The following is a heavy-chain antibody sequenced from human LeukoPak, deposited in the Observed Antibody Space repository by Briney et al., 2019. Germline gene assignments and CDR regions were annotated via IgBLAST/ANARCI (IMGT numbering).Heavy chain of an antibody. CDR1: GFTFSSYG. D-gene: IGHD6-13*01. CDR3: AKKNLYSSSPFDY. V-gene: IGHV3-30*02. J-gene: IGHJ4*02. Sequence: GGSPRLSCAASGFTFSSYGMHWVRQAPGKGLEWVAFIRYDGSNKYYADSVKGRFTISRDNSKNTLYLQMNSLRAEDTAVYYCAKKNLYSSSPFDYWGQGTLVTVSS. CDR2: IRYDGSNK.